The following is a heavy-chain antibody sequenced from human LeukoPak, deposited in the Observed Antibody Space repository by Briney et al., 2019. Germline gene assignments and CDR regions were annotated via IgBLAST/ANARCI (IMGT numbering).Heavy chain of an antibody. V-gene: IGHV3-66*01. CDR3: ARGVLRYFDWLFDY. CDR2: IYSGGST. J-gene: IGHJ4*02. CDR1: GFTVSSNY. D-gene: IGHD3-9*01. Sequence: GGSLRLSCAASGFTVSSNYMSWVRQAPGKGLEWVSVIYSGGSTYYADSVEGRFTISRDNSKNTLYLQMNSLRAEDTAVYYCARGVLRYFDWLFDYWGQGTLVNVSS.